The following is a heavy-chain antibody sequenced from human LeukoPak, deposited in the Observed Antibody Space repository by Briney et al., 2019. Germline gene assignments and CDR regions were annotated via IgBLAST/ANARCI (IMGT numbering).Heavy chain of an antibody. CDR2: ISSSGSTI. CDR1: GFTFSDYY. Sequence: PGGSLRLSCAAPGFTFSDYYMSWIRQAPGKGLEWVSYISSSGSTIYYADSVKGRFTISRDNAKNSLYLQMNSLRAEDTAVYYCARAYYYDSSGYYYDYWGQGTLVTVSS. J-gene: IGHJ4*02. V-gene: IGHV3-11*04. D-gene: IGHD3-22*01. CDR3: ARAYYYDSSGYYYDY.